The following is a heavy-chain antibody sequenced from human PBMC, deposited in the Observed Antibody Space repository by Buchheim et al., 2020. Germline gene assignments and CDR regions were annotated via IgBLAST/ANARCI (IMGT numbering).Heavy chain of an antibody. D-gene: IGHD6-13*01. Sequence: QVQLQESGPGLVKPSETLSLICAISGDSVPSNSVTWNWIRQSPSRGLEWLGRTFYRSKWNNDYAVAVKRQININPDTTKIQVSLQLNAVTPEDTAVYYCARRFRAAAGNWFDPWGQGTL. CDR3: ARRFRAAAGNWFDP. CDR2: TFYRSKWNN. V-gene: IGHV6-1*01. CDR1: GDSVPSNSVT. J-gene: IGHJ5*02.